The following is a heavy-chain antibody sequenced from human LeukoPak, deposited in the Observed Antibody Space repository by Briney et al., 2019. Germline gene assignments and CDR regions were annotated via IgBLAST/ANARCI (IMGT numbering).Heavy chain of an antibody. J-gene: IGHJ5*02. D-gene: IGHD3-3*01. V-gene: IGHV1-8*03. Sequence: ASVKVSCKASGYTFTSYDINWVRQATGQGLEWMGWMNPNSGNTGYAQKFQGRVTITRNTSISTAYMELSSLRSEDTAVYYCARGVTGDFWSGYGNWFDPWGQGTLVTVSS. CDR1: GYTFTSYD. CDR3: ARGVTGDFWSGYGNWFDP. CDR2: MNPNSGNT.